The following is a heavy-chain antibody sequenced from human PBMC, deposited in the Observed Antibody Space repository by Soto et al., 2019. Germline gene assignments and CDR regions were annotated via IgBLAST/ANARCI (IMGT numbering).Heavy chain of an antibody. CDR2: TYYKSKWNN. J-gene: IGHJ6*02. CDR3: TGITWFRGMDV. Sequence: SQTLSLTCVISGDSVSSNSAGWNLIRQSPSRGLEWLGRTYYKSKWNNDYALSVKSRITINPDTSKNQFSLHLCSVTPEDTAVYYCTGITWFRGMDVWGQGTPVTVSS. V-gene: IGHV6-1*01. CDR1: GDSVSSNSAG. D-gene: IGHD3-10*01.